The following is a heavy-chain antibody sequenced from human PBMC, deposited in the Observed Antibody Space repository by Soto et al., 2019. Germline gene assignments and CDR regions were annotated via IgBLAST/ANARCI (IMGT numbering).Heavy chain of an antibody. V-gene: IGHV3-21*01. D-gene: IGHD3-22*01. CDR3: AGTDDSLDY. J-gene: IGHJ4*02. Sequence: EVQLVESGGGLVKPGGSLRLSCAGSGLTFSTYYMNWIRQAPGKGLEWVSSIRSSGSNMYYTDSVKGRFTISRDNAENSLYLQMNSLRAEDTAVYYCAGTDDSLDYWGQGTLVTVSS. CDR1: GLTFSTYY. CDR2: IRSSGSNM.